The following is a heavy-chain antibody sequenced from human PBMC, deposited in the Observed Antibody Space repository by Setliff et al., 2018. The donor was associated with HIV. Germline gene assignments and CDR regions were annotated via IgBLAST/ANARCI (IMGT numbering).Heavy chain of an antibody. J-gene: IGHJ6*03. CDR3: ARSPLKRDYYYMDV. V-gene: IGHV3-30*19. CDR2: ISFDGSHK. Sequence: GGSLRLSCAASGFTFSNYGMHWVRQAPGKGLEWVAVISFDGSHKYYADSVKGRFTISRDNSKNTLYLQMNSLRAEDTAVYYCARSPLKRDYYYMDVWGKGTTVTVSS. CDR1: GFTFSNYG.